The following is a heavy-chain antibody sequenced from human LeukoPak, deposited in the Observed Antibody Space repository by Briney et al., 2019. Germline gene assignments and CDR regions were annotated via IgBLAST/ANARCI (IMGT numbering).Heavy chain of an antibody. D-gene: IGHD3-9*01. J-gene: IGHJ5*02. CDR3: ARQMRDILMSGGWFDP. CDR2: IYYNGGT. Sequence: SETLSLTCSVSGGFFSSNSYYWGWIRQPPGKRLEWIGSIYYNGGTYYNPSFKSRVTMSVDTSKKQFSLKLSSVTAADTATYYCARQMRDILMSGGWFDPWGQGTLVTVSS. V-gene: IGHV4-39*01. CDR1: GGFFSSNSYY.